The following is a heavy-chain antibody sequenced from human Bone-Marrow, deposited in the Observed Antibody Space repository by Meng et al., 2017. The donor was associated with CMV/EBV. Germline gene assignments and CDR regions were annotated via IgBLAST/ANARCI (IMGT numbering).Heavy chain of an antibody. CDR1: GGSFSGYD. CDR3: ARRGMRWAYYFDY. J-gene: IGHJ4*02. Sequence: SETLSLTCAVYGGSFSGYDWTWIRQPPGKGLEWIGSIYYSGSTYYNPSLKSRVTISVDTSKNQFSLKLSSVTAADTAVYYCARRGMRWAYYFDYWGQGTLVTVSS. CDR2: IYYSGST. D-gene: IGHD2-8*01. V-gene: IGHV4-34*01.